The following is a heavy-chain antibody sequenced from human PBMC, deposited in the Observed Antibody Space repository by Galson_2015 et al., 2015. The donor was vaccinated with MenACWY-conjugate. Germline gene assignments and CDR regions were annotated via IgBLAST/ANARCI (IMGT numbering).Heavy chain of an antibody. V-gene: IGHV3-21*01. CDR3: ASKTGYSYGYGGDYFDY. Sequence: SLRLSCAASGFTFSSYSMNWVRQAPGKGLEWVSSISSSSSYIYYADSVKGRFTISRDNAKNSLYLQMNSLRAEDTAVYYCASKTGYSYGYGGDYFDYWGQGTLVTVSS. D-gene: IGHD5-18*01. J-gene: IGHJ4*02. CDR1: GFTFSSYS. CDR2: ISSSSSYI.